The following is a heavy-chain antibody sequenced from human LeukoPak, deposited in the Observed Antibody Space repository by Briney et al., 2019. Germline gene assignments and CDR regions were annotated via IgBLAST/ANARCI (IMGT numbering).Heavy chain of an antibody. J-gene: IGHJ5*02. CDR3: AKEGTPQVSTWYDL. CDR2: ISYEGGTQ. Sequence: GGSLRLSCAASGVTLSPYGMHWVRQAPGKGLEWVAVISYEGGTQHYADSVKGRFIISIDNPRNTLYLQMNILRTEDTAVYYCAKEGTPQVSTWYDLWGQGTQVSVSS. CDR1: GVTLSPYG. V-gene: IGHV3-30*18. D-gene: IGHD3-10*01.